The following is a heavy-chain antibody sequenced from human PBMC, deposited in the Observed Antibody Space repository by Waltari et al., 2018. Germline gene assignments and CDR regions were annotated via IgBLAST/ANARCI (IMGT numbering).Heavy chain of an antibody. CDR2: IGAAGDT. V-gene: IGHV3-13*01. CDR1: GFIFSDYG. D-gene: IGHD6-19*01. CDR3: ARVDTTAWYGVFDY. J-gene: IGHJ4*02. Sequence: EVQLVESGGGLVQSGGSLRLSCAASGFIFSDYGMHWFRQSSGKGLEWVSGIGAAGDTYYSGSVKGRFTISRENGKNSLYLRMNSLRAGDTAVYYCARVDTTAWYGVFDYWGQGILVTVSS.